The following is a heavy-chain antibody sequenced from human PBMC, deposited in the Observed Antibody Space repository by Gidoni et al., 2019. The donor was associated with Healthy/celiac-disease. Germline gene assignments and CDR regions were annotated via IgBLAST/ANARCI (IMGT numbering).Heavy chain of an antibody. J-gene: IGHJ4*02. D-gene: IGHD5-12*01. CDR1: GGSISSSSYY. V-gene: IGHV4-39*01. CDR2: IYYSGST. CDR3: ARRGWLRIFDY. Sequence: QLQLQESGPGLVKPSETLSLTCTVSGGSISSSSYYWGWIRQPPGKGLEWIGSIYYSGSTYYNPSLKSRVTISVDTSKNQFSLKLSSVTAADTAVYYCARRGWLRIFDYWGQGTLVTVSS.